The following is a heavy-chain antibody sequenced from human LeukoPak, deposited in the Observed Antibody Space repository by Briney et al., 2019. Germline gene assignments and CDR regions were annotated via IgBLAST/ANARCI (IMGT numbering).Heavy chain of an antibody. CDR3: ASVVPVVIKDRIPYAFDI. D-gene: IGHD2-2*02. CDR1: GFTFSIFS. J-gene: IGHJ3*02. V-gene: IGHV3-21*01. Sequence: PGGSLRLSCAASGFTFSIFSMNWVRQAPGKGLEWVSSISKNSDYMFYADSVKGRFTISRDNAKNSLYLQMNSLRAEDTAVYYCASVVPVVIKDRIPYAFDIWGLGTMVTVSS. CDR2: ISKNSDYM.